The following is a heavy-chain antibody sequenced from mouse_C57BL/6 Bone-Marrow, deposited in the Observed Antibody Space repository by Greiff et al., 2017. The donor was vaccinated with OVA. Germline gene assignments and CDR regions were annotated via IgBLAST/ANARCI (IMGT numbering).Heavy chain of an antibody. J-gene: IGHJ4*01. D-gene: IGHD3-2*02. V-gene: IGHV10-1*01. CDR1: GFSFNTYA. CDR2: IRSKSNNYAT. CDR3: VRHGEAQAYYAMDY. Sequence: EVQRVESGGGLVQPKGSLKLSCAASGFSFNTYAMNWVRQAPGKGLEWVARIRSKSNNYATYYADSVKDRFTISRDDSESMLYLQMNNLKTEDTAMYYCVRHGEAQAYYAMDYWGQGTSVTVSS.